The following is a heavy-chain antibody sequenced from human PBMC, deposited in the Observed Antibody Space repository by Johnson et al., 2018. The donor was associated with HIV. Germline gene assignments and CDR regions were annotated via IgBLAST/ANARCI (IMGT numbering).Heavy chain of an antibody. CDR1: GFTFNSYG. CDR3: ARDKVDDAFDI. V-gene: IGHV3-30*02. Sequence: QVQLVESGGGVVQPGRSLRLSCAASGFTFNSYGMHWVRQAPGKGLEWVAFIRYDESDKYYADSVKGRFTISRDNSKNTLYLQMNSLRAEDTTVYYCARDKVDDAFDIWGQGTMVTVSS. J-gene: IGHJ3*02. CDR2: IRYDESDK. D-gene: IGHD1-26*01.